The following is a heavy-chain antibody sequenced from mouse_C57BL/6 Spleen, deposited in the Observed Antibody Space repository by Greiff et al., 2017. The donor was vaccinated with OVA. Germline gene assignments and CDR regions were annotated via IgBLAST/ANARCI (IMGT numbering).Heavy chain of an antibody. J-gene: IGHJ4*01. CDR2: ISYDGSN. Sequence: EVQLQESGPGLVKPSQSLSLTCSVTGYSITSGYYWNWIRQFPGNKLEWMGYISYDGSNNYNPSLKNRISITRDTSKNQFFLKLNSVTTEDTATYYCARGDDMDYWGQGTSVTVSS. CDR1: GYSITSGYY. V-gene: IGHV3-6*01. CDR3: ARGDDMDY.